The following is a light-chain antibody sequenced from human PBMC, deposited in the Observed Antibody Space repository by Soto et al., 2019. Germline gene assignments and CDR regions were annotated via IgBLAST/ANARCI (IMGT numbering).Light chain of an antibody. Sequence: QSVLTQPPSASGTPGQRVTISCSGSSSNIASNTVNWYQQLPGTAPKLLIHTNNQRPSVVPDRFSGSKSGTSASLAISGLKSEDEADYYCAAWDDSLNGPVFGGGTKLTVL. CDR2: TNN. CDR1: SSNIASNT. V-gene: IGLV1-44*01. CDR3: AAWDDSLNGPV. J-gene: IGLJ3*02.